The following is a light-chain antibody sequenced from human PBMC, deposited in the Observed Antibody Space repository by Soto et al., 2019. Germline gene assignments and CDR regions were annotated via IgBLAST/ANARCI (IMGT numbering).Light chain of an antibody. J-gene: IGLJ1*01. CDR2: EVS. Sequence: QSLLTQPSSVSGSPGQSITISCTGTSSDVGSYNLVSWYQQHPGKAPKLMIYEVSKRPSGVSNRFSGSKSGNTASLTISGLQAEDEADYYCCSYAGSSTFEVIVFGTGTKVTVL. CDR3: CSYAGSSTFEVIV. V-gene: IGLV2-23*02. CDR1: SSDVGSYNL.